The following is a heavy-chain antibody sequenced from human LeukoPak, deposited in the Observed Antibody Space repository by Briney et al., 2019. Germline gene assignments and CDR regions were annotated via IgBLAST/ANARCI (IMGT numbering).Heavy chain of an antibody. CDR2: ISSNSSYI. CDR1: GFTFSSYS. CDR3: AREVTANGMDV. Sequence: PGGSLRLSCAASGFTFSSYSMNWGRQAPAKGLEWVSPISSNSSYIYYAVSVKGRVTSSRDNAKNSLYLQMNSVRAEDTAVYYCAREVTANGMDVWGQGTTVTVSS. J-gene: IGHJ6*02. D-gene: IGHD2-21*02. V-gene: IGHV3-21*01.